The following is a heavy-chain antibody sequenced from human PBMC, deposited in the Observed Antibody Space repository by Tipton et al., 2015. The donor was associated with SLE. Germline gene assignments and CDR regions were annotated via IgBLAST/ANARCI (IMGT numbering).Heavy chain of an antibody. Sequence: QVQPVQSGPEVKKPGASVRISCKASGYILTRYYIHWVRQAPGQGLEWMGIINPTGGSTTYAQRFQGRVTMTRDTSTSTVYMDLSSLKSDDTAVYYCARGIVDPGYYMDVWGKGTTVAVSS. V-gene: IGHV1-46*01. CDR3: ARGIVDPGYYMDV. CDR1: GYILTRYY. CDR2: INPTGGST. J-gene: IGHJ6*03. D-gene: IGHD2-15*01.